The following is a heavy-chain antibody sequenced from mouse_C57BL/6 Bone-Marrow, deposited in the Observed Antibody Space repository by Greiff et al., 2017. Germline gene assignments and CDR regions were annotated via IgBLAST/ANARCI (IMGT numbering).Heavy chain of an antibody. V-gene: IGHV1-80*01. J-gene: IGHJ4*01. Sequence: QVQLQQSGAELVKPGASVKISCKASGYAFSSYWMNWVKQRPGKGLEWIGQIYPGDGDTNYNGKFKGKATLTADKSSSTAYMQLSSLTSEDSAVYFCVRERIYYYGSSCGDAMDYWGQGTSVTVSS. CDR2: IYPGDGDT. CDR1: GYAFSSYW. CDR3: VRERIYYYGSSCGDAMDY. D-gene: IGHD1-1*01.